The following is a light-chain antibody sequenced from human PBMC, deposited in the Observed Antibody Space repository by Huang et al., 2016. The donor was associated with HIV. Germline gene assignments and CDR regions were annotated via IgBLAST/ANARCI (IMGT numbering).Light chain of an antibody. V-gene: IGKV1-33*01. J-gene: IGKJ1*01. CDR2: DGS. CDR3: QHYDNLRT. CDR1: QDISNY. Sequence: DIQMTQSPSSLSASVGDRVTITCQASQDISNYLNWYQQKPGKAPKLLIYDGSNLETGVSSRFSGSGSGTDFIFTISSLQPEDIATYYCQHYDNLRTFGQGTKVEIK.